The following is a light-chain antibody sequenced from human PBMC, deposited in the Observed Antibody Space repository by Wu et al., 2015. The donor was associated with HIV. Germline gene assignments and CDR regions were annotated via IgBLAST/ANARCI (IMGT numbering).Light chain of an antibody. CDR2: AAS. J-gene: IGKJ4*01. CDR3: QQYGSSPFT. CDR1: QSVSSNS. V-gene: IGKV3-20*01. Sequence: EIVLTQSPGTLSLSPGERATLYCGASQSVSSNSLAWYQQKFGQAPRLLIYAASNRTTGIPDRYSGSGSGTDFTLTIRRLEPGDSAVYYCQQYGSSPFTFGGGTKVEI.